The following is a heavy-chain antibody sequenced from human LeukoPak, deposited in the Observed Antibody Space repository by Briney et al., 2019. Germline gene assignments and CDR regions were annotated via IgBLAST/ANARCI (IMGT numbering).Heavy chain of an antibody. J-gene: IGHJ3*01. CDR2: ISSSGGGT. Sequence: GGSLRLSCAASGFTFSTYAMSWVRQAPGKGLEWVSGISSSGGGTYYADSVKGRFTISRDNSKNTLYLQMNSLRAEDTAVYYCVKAYSSSTDAFDVWGQGTMVTVSS. V-gene: IGHV3-23*01. D-gene: IGHD6-6*01. CDR3: VKAYSSSTDAFDV. CDR1: GFTFSTYA.